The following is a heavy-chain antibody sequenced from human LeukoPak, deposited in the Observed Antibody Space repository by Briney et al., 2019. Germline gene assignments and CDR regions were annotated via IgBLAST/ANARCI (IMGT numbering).Heavy chain of an antibody. V-gene: IGHV3-20*04. J-gene: IGHJ3*02. CDR1: GFTFDDYG. Sequence: GGSLRLSCAASGFTFDDYGMSWVRQAPGKGLEWVSGINWNGGSTGYADSVKGRFTISRDNAKNSLYLQMNSLRAEDTALYYCAKDSSATVTNAGFDAFDIWGQGTMVTVSS. CDR2: INWNGGST. D-gene: IGHD4-17*01. CDR3: AKDSSATVTNAGFDAFDI.